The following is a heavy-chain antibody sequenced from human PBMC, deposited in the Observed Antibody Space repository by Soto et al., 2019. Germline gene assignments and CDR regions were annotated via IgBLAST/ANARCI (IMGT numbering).Heavy chain of an antibody. CDR3: ATAPHRLARSGYGRGWFGP. V-gene: IGHV1-8*03. CDR2: MIPICGTT. J-gene: IGHJ5*02. D-gene: IGHD3-3*01. Sequence: ASVKVSCKASGYSFTSYAINWVRQAPGQGLEWMGWMIPICGTTTYAQRFQGRVSITTNASITTAYMELSSLRSEDTAVYYCATAPHRLARSGYGRGWFGPWGQGTLVTVSS. CDR1: GYSFTSYA.